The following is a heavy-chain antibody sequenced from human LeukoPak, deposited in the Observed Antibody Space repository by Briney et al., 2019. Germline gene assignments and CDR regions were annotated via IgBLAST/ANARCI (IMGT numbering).Heavy chain of an antibody. J-gene: IGHJ4*02. CDR3: ARVGDSRDGYNYAADFDY. CDR2: IKQDGSEK. D-gene: IGHD5-24*01. CDR1: GLTFSSYW. Sequence: GGSLRLSCAASGLTFSSYWMSWVRQAPGKGLEWVANIKQDGSEKYYVDSVKGRFTISRDNAKNSLYLQMNSLRAEDTAVYYCARVGDSRDGYNYAADFDYWGQGTLVTVSS. V-gene: IGHV3-7*01.